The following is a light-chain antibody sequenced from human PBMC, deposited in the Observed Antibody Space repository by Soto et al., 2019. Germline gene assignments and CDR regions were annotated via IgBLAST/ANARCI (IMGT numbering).Light chain of an antibody. V-gene: IGLV2-14*03. J-gene: IGLJ3*02. CDR1: SRDVGGFDY. CDR3: TSYTPSATPV. Sequence: QSALTQPASVSGSPGQSITISCTGTSRDVGGFDYVSWYQQHPGKVPKLIIYDVNNRPSGVSNRFSGSKSGNTASLTISGLQAEDEANYYCTSYTPSATPVFGGGTKLTVL. CDR2: DVN.